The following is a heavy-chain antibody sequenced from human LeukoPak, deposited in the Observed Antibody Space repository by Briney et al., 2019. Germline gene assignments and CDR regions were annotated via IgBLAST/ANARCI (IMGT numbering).Heavy chain of an antibody. D-gene: IGHD5-12*01. Sequence: PGGSLRLSCAVSGFTFSSYAMSWVRQAPGKGLEWVSAISDSGGSTYYADSVKGRFTISRANSKNTLYLQMNSLKAGDTAVYYCATSRASGYDDAFDIWGQGTMVTVSS. CDR1: GFTFSSYA. J-gene: IGHJ3*02. V-gene: IGHV3-23*01. CDR2: ISDSGGST. CDR3: ATSRASGYDDAFDI.